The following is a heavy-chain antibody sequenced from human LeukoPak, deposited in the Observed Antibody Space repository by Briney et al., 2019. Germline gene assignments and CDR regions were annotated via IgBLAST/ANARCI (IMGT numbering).Heavy chain of an antibody. V-gene: IGHV3-66*02. Sequence: GGSLSLSCAASGFTVSSNYMSWVRQAPGKGLEWVSFIYSGGSTYYADSVKGRFTISRDNSKNTLYLQMNSLRAEDTAVYYCARVGDYGDYLPFDYWGQGTLVTVSS. CDR1: GFTVSSNY. J-gene: IGHJ4*02. CDR2: IYSGGST. D-gene: IGHD4-17*01. CDR3: ARVGDYGDYLPFDY.